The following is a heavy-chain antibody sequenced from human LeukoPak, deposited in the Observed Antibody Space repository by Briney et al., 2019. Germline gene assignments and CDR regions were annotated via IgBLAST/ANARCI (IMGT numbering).Heavy chain of an antibody. J-gene: IGHJ4*02. CDR3: ARITMIVVALDY. CDR1: GGSISSSSYY. V-gene: IGHV4-39*01. CDR2: IYYSGST. D-gene: IGHD3-22*01. Sequence: SETLSLTCTVSGGSISSSSYYWGWIRRPPGKGLEWIGSIYYSGSTYYNPSLKSRVTISVDTSKNQFSLKLSSVTAADTAVYYCARITMIVVALDYWGQGTLVTVSS.